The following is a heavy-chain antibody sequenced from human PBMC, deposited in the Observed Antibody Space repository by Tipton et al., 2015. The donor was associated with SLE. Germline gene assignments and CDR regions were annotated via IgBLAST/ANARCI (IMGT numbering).Heavy chain of an antibody. J-gene: IGHJ4*02. CDR2: IYYSGST. CDR1: GGSINSYY. CDR3: AREAARGERYYYEAYDY. D-gene: IGHD3-22*01. Sequence: TLSLTCTVSGGSINSYYWSWIRQPPGKGLEWIGYIYYSGSTNYNPSLKSRVTMSVDTSKNQFSLKLSSVSAADTAVYYCAREAARGERYYYEAYDYWGQGTLVTVSS. V-gene: IGHV4-59*12.